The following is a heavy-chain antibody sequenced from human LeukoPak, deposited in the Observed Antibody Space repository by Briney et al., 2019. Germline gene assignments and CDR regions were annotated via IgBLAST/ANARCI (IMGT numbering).Heavy chain of an antibody. J-gene: IGHJ4*02. CDR3: ARDDIAAAFDY. V-gene: IGHV3-21*01. D-gene: IGHD6-13*01. CDR1: GFTFSSYS. CDR2: ISSSSSYI. Sequence: GGSLRLSCAASGFTFSSYSMNWVRQAPGKGLEWVSSISSSSSYIYYADSVKGRFTISRDNAKNSLYLQMNSLGAEDTAVYYCARDDIAAAFDYWGQGTLVTVSS.